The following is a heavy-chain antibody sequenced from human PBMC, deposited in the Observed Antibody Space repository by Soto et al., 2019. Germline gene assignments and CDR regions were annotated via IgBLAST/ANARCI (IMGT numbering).Heavy chain of an antibody. CDR2: ISGSGGST. Sequence: GGSLRLSCEASGFTFSSYAMSWVRQAPGKGRELVSAISGSGGSTYYADSVKGRFTISRDNSKNTLYLQMDSLRAEDTAVYYWAKDRDFWSCDYRGLHYWGQGTLDTVSS. D-gene: IGHD3-3*01. CDR3: AKDRDFWSCDYRGLHY. CDR1: GFTFSSYA. V-gene: IGHV3-23*01. J-gene: IGHJ4*02.